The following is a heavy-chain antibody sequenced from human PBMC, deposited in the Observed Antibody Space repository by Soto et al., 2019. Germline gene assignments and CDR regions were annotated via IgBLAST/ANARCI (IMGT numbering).Heavy chain of an antibody. CDR3: ARGLYRPYGDYGGYYYYGMDV. CDR1: GYTFTSYD. J-gene: IGHJ6*02. Sequence: GASVKVSCKASGYTFTSYDINWVRQATGQGLGWMGWMNPNSGKTGYAQKFQGRVTMTRTPSISKAYMELSSLRSEDTAVYYCARGLYRPYGDYGGYYYYGMDVWGQGTTVTVSS. CDR2: MNPNSGKT. D-gene: IGHD4-17*01. V-gene: IGHV1-8*01.